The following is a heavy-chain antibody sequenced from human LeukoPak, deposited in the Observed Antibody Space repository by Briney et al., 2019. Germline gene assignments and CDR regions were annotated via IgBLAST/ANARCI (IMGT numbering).Heavy chain of an antibody. V-gene: IGHV4-59*08. CDR3: ARRVVVVPATYFDY. CDR2: IYHSGST. Sequence: SETLSLTCTVSGGSISSHYWSWIRQPPGKGLEWIGSIYHSGSTYYNPSLKSRVTISVDTSKNQFSLKLSSVTAADTAVYYCARRVVVVPATYFDYWGQGTLVTVSS. J-gene: IGHJ4*02. D-gene: IGHD2-2*01. CDR1: GGSISSHY.